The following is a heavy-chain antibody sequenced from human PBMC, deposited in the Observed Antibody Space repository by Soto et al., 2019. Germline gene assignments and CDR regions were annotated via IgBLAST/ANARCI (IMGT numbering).Heavy chain of an antibody. CDR3: ARGTLERTPSYYYGMDV. J-gene: IGHJ6*02. D-gene: IGHD1-1*01. Sequence: QVQLVQSGAEVKKPGSSVKVSCKASGGTFSSYAISWVRQAPGQGLEWMGGIIPIFGTANYAQKFQGRVTITADESTSTAYMELSSLRSEDTAVYYCARGTLERTPSYYYGMDVWGQGTTVTVSS. V-gene: IGHV1-69*01. CDR1: GGTFSSYA. CDR2: IIPIFGTA.